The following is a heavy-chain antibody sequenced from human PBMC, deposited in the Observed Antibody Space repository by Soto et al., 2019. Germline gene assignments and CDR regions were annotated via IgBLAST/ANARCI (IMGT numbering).Heavy chain of an antibody. V-gene: IGHV4-59*01. D-gene: IGHD1-26*01. Sequence: QVQLQESGPGLVKSSETLSLTCTVSGGSISPYYWSWIRQSPGKGLEWIGYISYSGNPYYSPSLKRRVIMSLDTSRNQITLKVASATAADTAVYFWARGVGSSPPRYWGQGTLVSVSS. CDR2: ISYSGNP. CDR3: ARGVGSSPPRY. CDR1: GGSISPYY. J-gene: IGHJ4*02.